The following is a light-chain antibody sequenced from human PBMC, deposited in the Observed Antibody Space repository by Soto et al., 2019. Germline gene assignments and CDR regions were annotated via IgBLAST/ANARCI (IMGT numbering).Light chain of an antibody. Sequence: QSVLTQPISVSGSPGQSITISCTGNSNDIGSYDYVCWYQQLPGKAPKLMIYEVSNRPSGVSNRFSGSKSGNTASLTISELQAEDEADYYCSSYTSRSTPVFGGGTKLTVL. J-gene: IGLJ2*01. V-gene: IGLV2-14*01. CDR2: EVS. CDR3: SSYTSRSTPV. CDR1: SNDIGSYDY.